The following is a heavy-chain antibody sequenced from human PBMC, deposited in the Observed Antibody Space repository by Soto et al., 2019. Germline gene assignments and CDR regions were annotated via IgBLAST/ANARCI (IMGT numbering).Heavy chain of an antibody. CDR3: ARGNYDILTGYNWFDP. CDR2: SNADNGNT. D-gene: IGHD3-9*01. CDR1: GYTFTSYA. Sequence: ASVKVSCKASGYTFTSYAMHWVRQAPGQRLEWMGWSNADNGNTKYSQKFQGRVTITRDTSASTAYMELSSLRSEDTAVYYCARGNYDILTGYNWFDPWGQGTLVTVSS. V-gene: IGHV1-3*01. J-gene: IGHJ5*02.